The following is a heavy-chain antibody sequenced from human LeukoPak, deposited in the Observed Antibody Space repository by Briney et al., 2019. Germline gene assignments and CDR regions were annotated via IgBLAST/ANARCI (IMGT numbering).Heavy chain of an antibody. CDR3: ARQNVGYSSGKYYKQGLDS. V-gene: IGHV5-51*01. Sequence: KFGESLKISCKASGYTFGNYWIAWVRQMPGKGLEWMAIIYPDDSDSRYSTSFQGQITVSVDKSSNTAYLQWSSLKASDTATYYCARQNVGYSSGKYYKQGLDSWGQGTLVTVTS. D-gene: IGHD3-10*01. J-gene: IGHJ4*02. CDR1: GYTFGNYW. CDR2: IYPDDSDS.